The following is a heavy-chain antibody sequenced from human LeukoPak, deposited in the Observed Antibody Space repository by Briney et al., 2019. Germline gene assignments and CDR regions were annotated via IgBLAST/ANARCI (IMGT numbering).Heavy chain of an antibody. D-gene: IGHD3-16*01. Sequence: PGGSLRLSCAASGFTFDDYAMHWVRQAPGKGLEWVSGISWNSGSIGYADSVKGRFTISRDNAKNSLYLQMNSLRAEDTALYYCAGGRREYYFDYWGQGTLVTVSS. J-gene: IGHJ4*02. CDR3: AGGRREYYFDY. V-gene: IGHV3-9*01. CDR2: ISWNSGSI. CDR1: GFTFDDYA.